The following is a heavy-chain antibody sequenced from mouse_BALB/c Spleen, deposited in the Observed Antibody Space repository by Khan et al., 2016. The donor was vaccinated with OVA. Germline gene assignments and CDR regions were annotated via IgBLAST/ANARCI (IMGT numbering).Heavy chain of an antibody. CDR3: ARIPTFITTALDY. J-gene: IGHJ4*01. CDR2: ITNGGGNT. D-gene: IGHD1-2*01. Sequence: EVQLLETGGGLVQPGGSLKLSCAASGFTFSSNTMSWVRQTPEKRLEWVAYITNGGGNTYYPDTVKDRFTISRDNAKNTLYLQMSSLKSEDTAMYYCARIPTFITTALDYWGQGTSVTVSS. V-gene: IGHV5-12-2*01. CDR1: GFTFSSNT.